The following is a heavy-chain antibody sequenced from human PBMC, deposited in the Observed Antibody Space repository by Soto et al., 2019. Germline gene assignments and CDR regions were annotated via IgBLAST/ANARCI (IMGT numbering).Heavy chain of an antibody. D-gene: IGHD1-26*01. V-gene: IGHV3-53*01. J-gene: IGHJ5*02. CDR3: GRQRHPRGTVGATYPLDP. CDR2: HYSGGST. CDR1: GFSVSSNY. Sequence: DVQLVESGGGLVQPGGSLRLSCAISGFSVSSNYLSWVRQAPGKGLEWVSVHYSGGSTYYADSVQGRFTISRDKSNNALYLQMRRVSAEDTAVYFCGRQRHPRGTVGATYPLDPWGQGTQVTVSS.